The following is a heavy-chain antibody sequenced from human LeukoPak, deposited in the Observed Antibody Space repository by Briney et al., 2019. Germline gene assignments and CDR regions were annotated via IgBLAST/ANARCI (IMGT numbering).Heavy chain of an antibody. J-gene: IGHJ4*02. D-gene: IGHD4-17*01. Sequence: GGSLRLSCAASGFTFSSYNMNWVRQAPGKGLEWVSSISSSSSYIYYVDSVKGRFTISRDNAKNSLYLQMNNLRAEDTAVYYCARDMTTVTTSYHYWGQGTLVTVSP. V-gene: IGHV3-21*01. CDR3: ARDMTTVTTSYHY. CDR1: GFTFSSYN. CDR2: ISSSSSYI.